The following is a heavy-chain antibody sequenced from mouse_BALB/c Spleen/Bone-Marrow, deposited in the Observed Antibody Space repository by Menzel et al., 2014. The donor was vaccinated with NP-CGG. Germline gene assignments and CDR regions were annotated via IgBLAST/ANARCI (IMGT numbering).Heavy chain of an antibody. CDR2: IDPANGNT. Sequence: EVKLVESGAELVKPGASVKLSCTASGFNIKDTHMHWVKQRPEQGLEWIGRIDPANGNTKYDPKFQGKATITADTSSNTAYLQLSSLTSEDTAVYYCANYYYGYYFDSWGQGTTLTVPS. CDR3: ANYYYGYYFDS. V-gene: IGHV14-3*02. D-gene: IGHD1-1*01. CDR1: GFNIKDTH. J-gene: IGHJ2*01.